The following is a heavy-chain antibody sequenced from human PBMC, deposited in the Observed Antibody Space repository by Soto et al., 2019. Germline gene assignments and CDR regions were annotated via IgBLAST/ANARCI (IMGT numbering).Heavy chain of an antibody. V-gene: IGHV3-23*01. Sequence: GGSLRLSCAASGFTFSSYAMSWVRQAPGKGLEWVSAISGSGGSTYYADSVKGRFTISRDNSKNTLYLQMNSLRAEDTAVYYCAKAYYYGSGRAGMLDVWGQGTTVTVYS. J-gene: IGHJ6*02. CDR2: ISGSGGST. CDR3: AKAYYYGSGRAGMLDV. D-gene: IGHD3-10*01. CDR1: GFTFSSYA.